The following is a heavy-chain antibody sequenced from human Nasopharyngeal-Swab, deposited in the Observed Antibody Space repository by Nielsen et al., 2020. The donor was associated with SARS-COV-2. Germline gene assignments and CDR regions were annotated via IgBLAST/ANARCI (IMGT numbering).Heavy chain of an antibody. CDR1: GFTVSSNY. CDR3: ARDGTGTTRKNGWFDP. CDR2: IYSGGST. V-gene: IGHV3-66*01. D-gene: IGHD1-1*01. J-gene: IGHJ5*02. Sequence: GESLKISCAASGFTVSSNYMSWVRQAPGKGLEWVSVIYSGGSTYYADSVKGRFTISRDNSKNTLYLQMNSLRAEDKAVYYCARDGTGTTRKNGWFDPWGHGTLVTVSS.